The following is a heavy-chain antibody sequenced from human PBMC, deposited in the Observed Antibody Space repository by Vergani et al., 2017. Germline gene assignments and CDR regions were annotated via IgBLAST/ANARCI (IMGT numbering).Heavy chain of an antibody. CDR1: GFTFSSHA. Sequence: QVQLVESGGGIVQPGRSLRLSCVASGFTFSSHAIHWVRRAPGKGLEWVAVISTDGTKKYYGDSVKGRFTISRDNSKKTLDLQMNSLRTEDSAVYYCAKAGSVASESLQYNFYMDVGGKGTTVTVS. CDR2: ISTDGTKK. J-gene: IGHJ6*03. V-gene: IGHV3-30*18. D-gene: IGHD5-24*01. CDR3: AKAGSVASESLQYNFYMDV.